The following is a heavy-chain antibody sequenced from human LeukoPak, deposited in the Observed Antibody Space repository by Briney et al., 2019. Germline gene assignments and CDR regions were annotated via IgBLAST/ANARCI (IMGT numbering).Heavy chain of an antibody. D-gene: IGHD3-3*02. CDR2: IYPDDSNT. J-gene: IGHJ4*02. CDR1: GYSFNNYW. V-gene: IGHV5-51*01. Sequence: GESLKISCKGSGYSFNNYWIGWVRQMPGKGLEWMGIIYPDDSNTKYSPSFQGQVTISADKSISTAYLQWSSLQASDTAMYYCARQPTISVFQDYWGQGTLVTVSS. CDR3: ARQPTISVFQDY.